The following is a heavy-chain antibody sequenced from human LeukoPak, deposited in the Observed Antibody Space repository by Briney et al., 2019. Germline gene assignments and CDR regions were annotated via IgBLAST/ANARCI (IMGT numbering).Heavy chain of an antibody. Sequence: PGGSLRLSCAASGFTFSNYNMNWVRQAPGKGLEWVSYISTSGRAIFYADSVKGRFTISRDNAKNSLFLQMNSLRDEDTAVYYCARVPLYDRSGYYFDYWGLGTLATVSS. CDR3: ARVPLYDRSGYYFDY. J-gene: IGHJ4*02. CDR1: GFTFSNYN. D-gene: IGHD3-22*01. CDR2: ISTSGRAI. V-gene: IGHV3-48*02.